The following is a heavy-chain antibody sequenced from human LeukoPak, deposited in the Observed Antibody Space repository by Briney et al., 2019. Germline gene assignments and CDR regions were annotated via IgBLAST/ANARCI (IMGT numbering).Heavy chain of an antibody. CDR3: AKDLRPYCSSTSCADYYYYYMDV. Sequence: GRSLRLSCAASGFTFSSYGMHWVRQAPGKGLEWVAVIWNDGSNKYYADSVKGRFTISRDNSKNTLYLQMNSLRAEDTAVYYCAKDLRPYCSSTSCADYYYYYMDVWGKGTTVTVSS. D-gene: IGHD2-2*01. V-gene: IGHV3-33*06. J-gene: IGHJ6*03. CDR2: IWNDGSNK. CDR1: GFTFSSYG.